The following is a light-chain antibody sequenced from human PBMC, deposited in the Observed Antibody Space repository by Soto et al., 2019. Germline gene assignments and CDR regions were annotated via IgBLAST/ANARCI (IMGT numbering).Light chain of an antibody. CDR2: DDS. V-gene: IGLV3-21*02. CDR1: NVGSKS. J-gene: IGLJ1*01. Sequence: SYELTQPPSVSVAPGLTARITWGGNNVGSKSVHWYQQKPGQAPVLVVYDDSDRPSGIPERFSGSNSGNTATLTISRVEAGDEAEYYCQVWDSSGDHNVFGTGTKVTVL. CDR3: QVWDSSGDHNV.